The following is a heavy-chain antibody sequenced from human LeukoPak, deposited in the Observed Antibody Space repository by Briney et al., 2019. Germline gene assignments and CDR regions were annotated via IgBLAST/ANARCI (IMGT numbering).Heavy chain of an antibody. CDR2: IYYSGST. CDR1: GGSISSGGYY. J-gene: IGHJ6*02. Sequence: PSQTLSLTCTVSGGSISSGGYYWSWIRQHPGKGLEWIGYIYYSGSTYYNPSLKSRVTISVDTSKNQFSLKLSSVIAADTAVYYCARGDGSGSYPSYYYYGMDVWGQGTTVTVSS. CDR3: ARGDGSGSYPSYYYYGMDV. D-gene: IGHD3-10*01. V-gene: IGHV4-31*03.